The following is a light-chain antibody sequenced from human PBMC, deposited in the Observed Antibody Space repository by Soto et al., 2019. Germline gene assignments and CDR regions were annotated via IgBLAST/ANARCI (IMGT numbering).Light chain of an antibody. Sequence: EIVLTQSPGTLSLSPGERVTLSCRASQNVRSGYLAWYQHKPGQAPRLLIYAASSRATGIPDRFSGSGSGTEFTLTISSLEPEDFAVYYCQQYGNSPPYTFGQGTKLEIK. CDR1: QNVRSGY. CDR2: AAS. CDR3: QQYGNSPPYT. J-gene: IGKJ2*01. V-gene: IGKV3-20*01.